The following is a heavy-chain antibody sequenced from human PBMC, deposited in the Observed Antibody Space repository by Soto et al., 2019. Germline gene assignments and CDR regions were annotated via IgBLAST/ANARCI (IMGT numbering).Heavy chain of an antibody. CDR1: GGSISSYY. J-gene: IGHJ4*01. CDR2: IYTSGTT. CDR3: ARYLKFGQADY. D-gene: IGHD3-10*01. Sequence: QVQLQESCPGLVKTSETLSLTCTVSGGSISSYYWSWIRQPAVKGLEWIGRIYTSGTTNYNPSLKGRVTMSVDTSNSQCSLYLSSVTAADTAVYYVARYLKFGQADYWGHGTLVTVTS. V-gene: IGHV4-4*07.